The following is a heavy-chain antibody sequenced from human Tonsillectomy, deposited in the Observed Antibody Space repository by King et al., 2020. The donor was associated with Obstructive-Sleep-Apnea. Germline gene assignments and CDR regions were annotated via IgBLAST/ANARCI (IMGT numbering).Heavy chain of an antibody. CDR2: IHYSGNT. V-gene: IGHV4-31*03. J-gene: IGHJ6*02. Sequence: VQLQESGPGLVKPSQTLSLTCTVSGGSISSGGYYWSWIRQHPGKGLEWIGYIHYSGNTNYNPSLKSRVTISVDTSKNQFSLKLNSVTAADTAVYYCARDPLYCSGGSCYRYYGMDVWGQGTTVTVSS. CDR1: GGSISSGGYY. D-gene: IGHD2-15*01. CDR3: ARDPLYCSGGSCYRYYGMDV.